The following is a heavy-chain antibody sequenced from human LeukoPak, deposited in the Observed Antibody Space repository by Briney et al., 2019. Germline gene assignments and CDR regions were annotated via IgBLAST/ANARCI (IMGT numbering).Heavy chain of an antibody. CDR1: GFTFDDYG. Sequence: PGGSLRLSCAASGFTFDDYGMSWVRQAPGKGLEWVSGINWNGGSTGYADSVKGRFTISRDNSKNTLYLQMNSLRAEDTAVYYCARDIVLLWFGESQGPDYWGQGTLVTVSS. CDR2: INWNGGST. CDR3: ARDIVLLWFGESQGPDY. J-gene: IGHJ4*02. V-gene: IGHV3-20*04. D-gene: IGHD3-10*01.